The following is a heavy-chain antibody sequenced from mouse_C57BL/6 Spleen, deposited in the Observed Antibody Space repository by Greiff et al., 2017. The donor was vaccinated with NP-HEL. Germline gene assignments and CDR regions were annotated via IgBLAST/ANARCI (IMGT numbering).Heavy chain of an antibody. CDR3: DIYYDYDGGFDY. CDR2: IYPRSGNT. Sequence: QVQLQQSGAELARPGASVKLSCKASGYTFTSYGISWVKQRTGQGLEWIGEIYPRSGNTYYNEKFTGKATLTADKSSSTAYMELRSLTAEDSAVYFCDIYYDYDGGFDYWGQGTTLTVSS. CDR1: GYTFTSYG. V-gene: IGHV1-81*01. J-gene: IGHJ2*01. D-gene: IGHD2-4*01.